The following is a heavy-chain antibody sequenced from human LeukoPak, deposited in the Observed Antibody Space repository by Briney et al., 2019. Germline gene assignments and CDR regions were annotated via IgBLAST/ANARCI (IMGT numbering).Heavy chain of an antibody. D-gene: IGHD3-22*01. CDR2: IYYSGST. CDR3: ARDTGDSSGYFGVDAFDI. Sequence: SETLSLTCTVSGGSISSYYWSWIRQPPGKGLEWIGYIYYSGSTNYNPSLKGRVTISVDTSKNQFSLKLSSVTAADTAVYYCARDTGDSSGYFGVDAFDIWGQGTMVTVSS. J-gene: IGHJ3*02. V-gene: IGHV4-59*01. CDR1: GGSISSYY.